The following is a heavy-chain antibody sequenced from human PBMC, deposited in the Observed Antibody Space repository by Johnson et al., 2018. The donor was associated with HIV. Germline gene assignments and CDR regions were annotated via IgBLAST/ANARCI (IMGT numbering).Heavy chain of an antibody. CDR1: GFTFSSYG. V-gene: IGHV3-33*06. CDR2: IWYDGSNK. Sequence: QVQLVESGGGMVQPGRSLRLSCAASGFTFSSYGMHWVRQAPGKGLEWVAVIWYDGSNKYYTDSVKGRFTISRDNSKNTLYLQMNSLRAEDTAVYYCAKGDPVEGDVDDAFDIWGQGTMVTVSS. CDR3: AKGDPVEGDVDDAFDI. D-gene: IGHD2-21*01. J-gene: IGHJ3*02.